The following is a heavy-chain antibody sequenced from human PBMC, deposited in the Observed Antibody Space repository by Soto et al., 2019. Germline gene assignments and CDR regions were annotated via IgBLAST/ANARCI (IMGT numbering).Heavy chain of an antibody. V-gene: IGHV4-31*03. CDR1: GAALNSGNYY. J-gene: IGHJ5*02. CDR3: ARLRIPTNNYKWFDP. CDR2: IYVTGAV. D-gene: IGHD1-20*01. Sequence: PSETLSLTCSVSGAALNSGNYYWSWIRQVPGKGLEWIGHIYVTGAVDYNPSLRARITIAQVTSERQFSLNLRLVTAADTAVYYCARLRIPTNNYKWFDPWGQGTLVTVSS.